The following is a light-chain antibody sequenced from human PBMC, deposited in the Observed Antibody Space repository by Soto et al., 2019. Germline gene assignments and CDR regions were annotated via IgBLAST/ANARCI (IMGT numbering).Light chain of an antibody. CDR3: SSYTSSSTLVV. CDR1: SSDVGGYNY. CDR2: DVS. Sequence: QSALTQPASVSGSPGQSITISCTGTSSDVGGYNYDSWYQQHPGKAPKLMIYDVSNRPSGVSNRFSGSKSGNAASLTISGLQVEDEADYYCSSYTSSSTLVVFGGGTQLTVL. V-gene: IGLV2-14*03. J-gene: IGLJ2*01.